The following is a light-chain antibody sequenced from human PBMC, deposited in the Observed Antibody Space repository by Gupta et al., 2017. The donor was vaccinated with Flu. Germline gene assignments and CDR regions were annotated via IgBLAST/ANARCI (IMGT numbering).Light chain of an antibody. Sequence: QSVLTQPPSASGTPRQRVTIACSGRSSNIGSNTVIWYQQLPGTAPKLLIYSNNQRPSGVPDRFSGSKSGTSASLVISGLQSEDEADYYCAAWDDSMNGSWVFGGGTKLTVL. CDR1: SSNIGSNT. CDR2: SNN. V-gene: IGLV1-44*01. CDR3: AAWDDSMNGSWV. J-gene: IGLJ3*02.